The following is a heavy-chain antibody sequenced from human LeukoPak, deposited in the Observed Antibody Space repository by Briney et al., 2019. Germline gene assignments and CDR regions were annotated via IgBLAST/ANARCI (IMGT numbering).Heavy chain of an antibody. D-gene: IGHD4-17*01. CDR3: ARGETTVTTPIDY. CDR2: IIPIFGTA. CDR1: GGTFSSYA. J-gene: IGHJ4*02. V-gene: IGHV1-69*13. Sequence: GASVKVSCKASGGTFSSYAISWVRQAPGQGLEWMGGIIPIFGTANYAQKFQGRVTITADESTSTAYMELRSLRSDDTAVYYCARGETTVTTPIDYWGQGTLVTVSS.